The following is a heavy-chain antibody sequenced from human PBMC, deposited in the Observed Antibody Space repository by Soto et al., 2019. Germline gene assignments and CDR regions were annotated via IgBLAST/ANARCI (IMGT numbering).Heavy chain of an antibody. J-gene: IGHJ3*02. CDR1: GYTFTNYG. CDR3: ARVLGYNSSWWRHTAFDI. D-gene: IGHD6-13*01. Sequence: ASVKVSCKTSGYTFTNYGISWVRQAPGQGLEWMGWISAHTGNTYYAQKFQGRVTMTTDTSTSTAYMELRSLRSDDTAVYYCARVLGYNSSWWRHTAFDIWGQGTMVTVSS. V-gene: IGHV1-18*01. CDR2: ISAHTGNT.